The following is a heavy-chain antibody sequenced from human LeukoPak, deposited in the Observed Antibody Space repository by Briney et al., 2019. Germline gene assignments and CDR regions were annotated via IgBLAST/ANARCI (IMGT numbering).Heavy chain of an antibody. J-gene: IGHJ4*02. CDR3: AQSKHWPALDY. V-gene: IGHV3-23*01. CDR2: ISGSGST. CDR1: GFTFRSYA. Sequence: PGGSLRLSCAASGFTFRSYAMTWVRQAPGKGLEWVPEISGSGSTYYADSVRGRFTISRDNSKNTLYLQMNSLRAEDTAVYYCAQSKHWPALDYWGQGTLVTVSS. D-gene: IGHD1-1*01.